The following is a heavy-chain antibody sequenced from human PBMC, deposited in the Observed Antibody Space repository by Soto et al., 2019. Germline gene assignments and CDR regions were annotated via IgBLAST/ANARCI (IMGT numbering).Heavy chain of an antibody. CDR2: IYTSGST. J-gene: IGHJ6*02. CDR1: GGSISSYY. CDR3: ARDGRHSGLVNPSSYYYGMGV. Sequence: SETLSLTCTVSGGSISSYYWSWIRQPAGKGLEWIGRIYTSGSTNYNPSLKSRVTMSVDTSKNQFSLKLSSVTAADTAVYYCARDGRHSGLVNPSSYYYGMGVWGQGTTVTASS. D-gene: IGHD3-9*01. V-gene: IGHV4-4*07.